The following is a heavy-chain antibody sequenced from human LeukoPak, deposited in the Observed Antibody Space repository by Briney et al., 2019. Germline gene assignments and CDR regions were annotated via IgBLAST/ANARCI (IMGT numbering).Heavy chain of an antibody. V-gene: IGHV3-23*01. CDR2: ISGSGGST. D-gene: IGHD3-22*01. CDR1: GFTFSYFW. J-gene: IGHJ3*02. CDR3: AKAYYYDSSGYLPPDDAFDI. Sequence: GGSLRLSCAASGFTFSYFWMSWVRQAPGKGLEWVSAISGSGGSTYYADSVKGRFTISRDNSKNTLYLQMNSLRAEDTAVYYCAKAYYYDSSGYLPPDDAFDIWGQGTMVTVSS.